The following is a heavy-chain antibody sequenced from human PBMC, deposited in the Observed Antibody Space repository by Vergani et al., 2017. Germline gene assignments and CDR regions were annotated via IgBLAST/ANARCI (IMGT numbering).Heavy chain of an antibody. Sequence: LQLQESGPGLVKPSETLSLTCTVSGGSISSSSYYWGWVRQAPGKGLEWVSAISGSGGSTYYADSVKGRFTISRDNSKNTLYLQMNSLRAEDTAVYYCAKECSLRYFDWLLPEVDSFDIWGQGTMVTVSS. CDR1: GGSISSSSYY. J-gene: IGHJ3*02. CDR2: ISGSGGST. V-gene: IGHV3-23*01. D-gene: IGHD3-9*01. CDR3: AKECSLRYFDWLLPEVDSFDI.